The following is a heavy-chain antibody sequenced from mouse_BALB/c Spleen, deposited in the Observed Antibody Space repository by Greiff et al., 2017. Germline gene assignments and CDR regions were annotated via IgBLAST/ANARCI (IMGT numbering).Heavy chain of an antibody. CDR3: ARGRYYDYDGPYYAMDY. Sequence: EVQLVESGGGLVKPGGSLKLSCAASGFTFSSYAMSWVRQTPEKRLEWVASISSGGSTYYPDSVKGRFTISRDNARNILYLQMSSLRSEDTAMYYCARGRYYDYDGPYYAMDYWGQGTSVTVSS. J-gene: IGHJ4*01. CDR2: ISSGGST. D-gene: IGHD2-4*01. CDR1: GFTFSSYA. V-gene: IGHV5-6-5*01.